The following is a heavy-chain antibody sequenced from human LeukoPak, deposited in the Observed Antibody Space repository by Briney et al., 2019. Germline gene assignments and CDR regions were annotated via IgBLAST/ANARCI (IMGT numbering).Heavy chain of an antibody. CDR2: IYSGGRT. CDR3: AIYDSSGYYNY. V-gene: IGHV3-NL1*01. CDR1: GFTFTTYG. Sequence: PGGSLRLSCAASGFTFTTYGMQWVRQAPGKGLEWVSVIYSGGRTFYADSVKGRFTISRDNSRNTLYLQMNSLRAEDTAVYYCAIYDSSGYYNYWGQGTLVTVSS. D-gene: IGHD3-22*01. J-gene: IGHJ4*02.